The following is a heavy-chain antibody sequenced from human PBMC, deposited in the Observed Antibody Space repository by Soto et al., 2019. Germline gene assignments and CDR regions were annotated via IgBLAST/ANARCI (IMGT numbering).Heavy chain of an antibody. CDR1: GFTFYTAW. D-gene: IGHD3-3*01. V-gene: IGHV3-15*01. J-gene: IGHJ4*02. Sequence: ESGGGLIEPGGSLTISCAASGFTFYTAWMSWVRQAPGKGLEWLGRIKSKTDGGTADYAAPLKGRFTISRDYSRKTLYLQMSRLKSDDTAVYYCTTDLEITVFGVPASAYWGQGALVTVSS. CDR3: TTDLEITVFGVPASAY. CDR2: IKSKTDGGTA.